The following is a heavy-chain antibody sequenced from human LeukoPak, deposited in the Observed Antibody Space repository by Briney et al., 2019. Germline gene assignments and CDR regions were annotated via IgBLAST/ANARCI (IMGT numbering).Heavy chain of an antibody. CDR3: ARVLYGDYSPLDY. J-gene: IGHJ4*02. Sequence: GGSLRLSCAASGFIFSDYYMSWIRQAPGKGLEWVSYVSSSGFTIFYADSVKGRFTISRDNAKKSLYLQMNSLRAEDTAVYYCARVLYGDYSPLDYWGQGTLVTVSS. D-gene: IGHD4-17*01. V-gene: IGHV3-11*01. CDR2: VSSSGFTI. CDR1: GFIFSDYY.